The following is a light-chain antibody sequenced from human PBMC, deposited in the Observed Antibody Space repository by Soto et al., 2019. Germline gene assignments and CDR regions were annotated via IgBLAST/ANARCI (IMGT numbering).Light chain of an antibody. Sequence: QSALTQPVSVSGSPGQSITICCTGTSSDVGGYNYVSWYQQHPGKAPKLMIYEVTNRPSGVSNRCSGSNSGNTASRTISGLHAEDESDYYCSSYTSISTLVFGGGTKLTVL. CDR3: SSYTSISTLV. CDR1: SSDVGGYNY. CDR2: EVT. V-gene: IGLV2-14*01. J-gene: IGLJ2*01.